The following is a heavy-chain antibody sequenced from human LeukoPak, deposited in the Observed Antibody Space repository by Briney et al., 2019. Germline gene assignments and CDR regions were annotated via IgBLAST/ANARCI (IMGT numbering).Heavy chain of an antibody. J-gene: IGHJ4*02. CDR2: IYSGGRT. CDR3: ARESGSYYRVTLDY. Sequence: PGGSLRLSCAASGFTVSSNYMSWVRQAPGKGLEWVSVIYSGGRTEYADSVKGRFTISRDNSKNTLYLQMNSLRAEDTAVYYCARESGSYYRVTLDYWGQGTLVTVSS. V-gene: IGHV3-66*01. CDR1: GFTVSSNY. D-gene: IGHD1-26*01.